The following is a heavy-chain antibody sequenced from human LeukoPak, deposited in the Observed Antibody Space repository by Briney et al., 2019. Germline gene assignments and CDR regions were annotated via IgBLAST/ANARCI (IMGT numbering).Heavy chain of an antibody. D-gene: IGHD6-6*01. V-gene: IGHV1-2*02. J-gene: IGHJ5*02. Sequence: GASVKVSCKASGYTFISYDINWVRQAAGQGLEWMGWINPNSGGTNYAQKFQGRVTMTRDTSISTAYMELSRLRSDDTAVYYCARDITGYSSSSFDPWGQGTLVTVSS. CDR3: ARDITGYSSSSFDP. CDR2: INPNSGGT. CDR1: GYTFISYD.